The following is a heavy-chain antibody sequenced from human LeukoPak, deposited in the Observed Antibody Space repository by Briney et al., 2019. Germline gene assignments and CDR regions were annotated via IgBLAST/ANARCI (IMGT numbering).Heavy chain of an antibody. CDR1: GFTVSNNY. CDR3: ARDSLGMSTLDS. V-gene: IGHV3-53*01. J-gene: IGHJ4*02. CDR2: IYSGGST. D-gene: IGHD5/OR15-5a*01. Sequence: PGGSLKLSCAASGFTVSNNYMSWVRQAPGKGLEWVSVIYSGGSTYYADSVKGRFTISRDSSKNMLYLQMNSLRAEDTAVYYCARDSLGMSTLDSWGQGTLVTVSS.